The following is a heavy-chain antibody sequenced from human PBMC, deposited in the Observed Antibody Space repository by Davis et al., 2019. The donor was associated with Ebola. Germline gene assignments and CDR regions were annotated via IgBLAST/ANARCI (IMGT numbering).Heavy chain of an antibody. CDR1: GFTFDDYA. Sequence: SLKISCAASGFTFDDYAMHWVRQAPGKGLEWVSGISWNSGSIGYADSVKGRFTISRDNAKNSLYLQMNSLRAEDTAVYYCARDWFTFGELFDYWGQGTLVTVSS. V-gene: IGHV3-9*01. D-gene: IGHD3-10*01. CDR3: ARDWFTFGELFDY. CDR2: ISWNSGSI. J-gene: IGHJ4*02.